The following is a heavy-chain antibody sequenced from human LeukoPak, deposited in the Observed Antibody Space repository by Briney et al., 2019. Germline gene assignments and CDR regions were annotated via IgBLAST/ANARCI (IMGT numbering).Heavy chain of an antibody. J-gene: IGHJ4*02. CDR3: ARDYCGGDCYRFDY. Sequence: PGGSLRLSCAASGFTFSSYGMHWVRQAPGKGLEWVAVIWYDGSNKYYADSVKGRFTISRDNSKNTLYLQMNSLRAEDTAVYYCARDYCGGDCYRFDYWGQGTLVTVSS. CDR2: IWYDGSNK. CDR1: GFTFSSYG. D-gene: IGHD2-21*02. V-gene: IGHV3-33*08.